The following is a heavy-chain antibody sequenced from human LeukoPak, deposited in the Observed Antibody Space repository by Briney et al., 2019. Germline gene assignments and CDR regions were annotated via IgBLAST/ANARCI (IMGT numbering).Heavy chain of an antibody. CDR2: IRGSGGGT. CDR3: VKARMPHCGTDCLES. D-gene: IGHD2-21*02. J-gene: IGHJ4*02. Sequence: PGGSLRLSCAASGFTFSNYGMSWVRQAPGKGLEWVSVIRGSGGGTYYADSVKGRFTISRDSSKNTVYLQMNSLRAEDTAVYYCVKARMPHCGTDCLESWGQGILVTVSS. V-gene: IGHV3-23*01. CDR1: GFTFSNYG.